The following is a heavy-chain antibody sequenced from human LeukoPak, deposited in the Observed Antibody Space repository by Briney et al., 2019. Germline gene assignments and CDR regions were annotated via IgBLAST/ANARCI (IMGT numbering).Heavy chain of an antibody. V-gene: IGHV3-48*03. J-gene: IGHJ4*02. CDR1: GFTFSSYE. CDR2: ISSSGSTI. Sequence: QLGGSLRLSCAASGFTFSSYEMNWVRQAPGKGLEWVSYISSSGSTIYYADSVKGRFTISRDNAKNSLYLQMNSLRAEDTAVYYCARVSPNTVTTLQYFDYWGQGTLVTVSS. D-gene: IGHD4-17*01. CDR3: ARVSPNTVTTLQYFDY.